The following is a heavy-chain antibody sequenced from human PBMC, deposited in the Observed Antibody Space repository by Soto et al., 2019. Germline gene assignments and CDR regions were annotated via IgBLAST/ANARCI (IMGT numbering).Heavy chain of an antibody. CDR3: AKDRIEGYGSSPL. CDR1: GFTFSSYA. CDR2: ISSSGGSV. J-gene: IGHJ4*01. Sequence: GGSLRLSCTASGFTFSSYAMTWVRQAPGKGPEWVSAISSSGGSVYYADSVRGRFTISRDNSKNLLSLQMNSLRAEDTAVYHCAKDRIEGYGSSPLWGHGTLVTVSS. V-gene: IGHV3-23*01. D-gene: IGHD6-13*01.